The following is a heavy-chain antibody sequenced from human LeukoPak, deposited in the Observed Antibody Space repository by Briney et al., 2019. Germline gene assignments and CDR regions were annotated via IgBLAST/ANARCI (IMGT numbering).Heavy chain of an antibody. CDR2: IKQDGSDK. CDR3: ARGFGRSDY. D-gene: IGHD3/OR15-3a*01. Sequence: GGSLRLSCAASGFSFSSYWMSWVRQAPGKGLEWVANIKQDGSDKYSVDSVKGRFTISRDNAKNSLYLQMNSLRAEDTAVYYCARGFGRSDYWGQGTLVTVSS. CDR1: GFSFSSYW. V-gene: IGHV3-7*01. J-gene: IGHJ4*02.